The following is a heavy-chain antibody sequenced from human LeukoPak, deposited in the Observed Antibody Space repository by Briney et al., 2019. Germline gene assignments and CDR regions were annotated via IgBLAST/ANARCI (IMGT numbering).Heavy chain of an antibody. D-gene: IGHD5-18*01. J-gene: IGHJ4*02. V-gene: IGHV3-21*01. CDR3: ANLAGYSYGPPTSY. CDR1: GFTFSSYS. Sequence: PGGSLRLSCAASGFTFSSYSMNWVRQAPGKGLEWVSSISSSSSYIYYADSVKGRFTISRDNAKNSLYLQMNSLRAEDTAVYYCANLAGYSYGPPTSYWGQGTLVTVSS. CDR2: ISSSSSYI.